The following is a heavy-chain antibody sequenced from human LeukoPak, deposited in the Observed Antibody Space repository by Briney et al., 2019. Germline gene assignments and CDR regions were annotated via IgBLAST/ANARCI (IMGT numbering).Heavy chain of an antibody. CDR3: ARLTTGHYYDSSSDNWFDP. CDR2: IYYSGST. J-gene: IGHJ5*02. V-gene: IGHV4-39*01. CDR1: GGSISSSSYY. Sequence: PSETLSLTCTVSGGSISSSSYYWGWIRQPPGKGLEWIGSIYYSGSTYYNPSLKSRVTISVDTSKNQFSLKLSSVTAADTAVYYCARLTTGHYYDSSSDNWFDPWGQGTLVTVSS. D-gene: IGHD3-22*01.